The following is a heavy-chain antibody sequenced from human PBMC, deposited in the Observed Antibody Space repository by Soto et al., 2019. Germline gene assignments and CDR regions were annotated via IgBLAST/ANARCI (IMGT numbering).Heavy chain of an antibody. Sequence: SETLSLTCTVSGGSISSYYWSWIRQPPGKGLEWIGYIYYSGSTNYNPSLKSRVTISVDTSKNQFSLKLSSVTAADTAVYYCARGCFTNYYGSGSRHCYMDVWGKGTTVTVSS. D-gene: IGHD3-10*01. V-gene: IGHV4-59*12. CDR1: GGSISSYY. CDR3: ARGCFTNYYGSGSRHCYMDV. CDR2: IYYSGST. J-gene: IGHJ6*03.